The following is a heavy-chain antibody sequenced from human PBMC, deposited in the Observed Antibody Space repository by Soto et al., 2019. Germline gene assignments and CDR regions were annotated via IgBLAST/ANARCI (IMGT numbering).Heavy chain of an antibody. CDR2: MNPNTGNS. V-gene: IGHV1-8*01. CDR1: GYTFTSYD. D-gene: IGHD1-1*01. Sequence: GASVKVSCKASGYTFTSYDIYWVREATVQGLELMWWMNPNTGNSGYAQKFQGRVTVTSDTSINTVYMELSSLRSEDTAVYYCARRAETNGWNGFGADKYYFDFWGQGTLVTVSS. CDR3: ARRAETNGWNGFGADKYYFDF. J-gene: IGHJ4*02.